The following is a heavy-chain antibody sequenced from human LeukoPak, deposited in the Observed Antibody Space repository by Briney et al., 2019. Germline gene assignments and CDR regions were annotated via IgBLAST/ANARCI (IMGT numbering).Heavy chain of an antibody. CDR2: ISYDGSNK. Sequence: GGSLRLSCAASGFSFSNYGMHWVRQAPGKGLEWVAVISYDGSNKYFAESVKGRFTISRDNSKNTLSLHMNTLRAEDTAVYYCAKGFNAPYCSGASCYGLDVWGQGTTVTVSS. J-gene: IGHJ6*02. D-gene: IGHD2-15*01. CDR3: AKGFNAPYCSGASCYGLDV. CDR1: GFSFSNYG. V-gene: IGHV3-30*18.